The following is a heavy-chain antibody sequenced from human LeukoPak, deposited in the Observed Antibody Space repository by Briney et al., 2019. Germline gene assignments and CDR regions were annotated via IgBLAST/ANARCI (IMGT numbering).Heavy chain of an antibody. J-gene: IGHJ3*02. D-gene: IGHD5-24*01. CDR2: ISSSSSTI. Sequence: GGSLRLSYAASGFTFSSYSMNWVRLAPGKELEWVSYISSSSSTIYYADSVKGRFTISRDNAKNSLYLQMNSLRAEDTAVYYCAREDDYKDAFDIWGQGTMVTVSS. V-gene: IGHV3-48*01. CDR3: AREDDYKDAFDI. CDR1: GFTFSSYS.